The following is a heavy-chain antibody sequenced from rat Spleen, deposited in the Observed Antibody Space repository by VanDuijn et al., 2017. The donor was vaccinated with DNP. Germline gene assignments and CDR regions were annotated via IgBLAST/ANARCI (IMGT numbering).Heavy chain of an antibody. D-gene: IGHD1-2*01. V-gene: IGHV3-1*01. CDR1: GSSITSNY. Sequence: EVQLQESGSGLVKPSQSLSLTCSVTGSSITSNYWGWIRKFPGNKMEYIGHISYSGSTNYNPSLKSRISITRDTSKNHFFLHLNSVTTEDTATYYCARWGSHFDSWGQGVMVTVSS. J-gene: IGHJ2*01. CDR3: ARWGSHFDS. CDR2: ISYSGST.